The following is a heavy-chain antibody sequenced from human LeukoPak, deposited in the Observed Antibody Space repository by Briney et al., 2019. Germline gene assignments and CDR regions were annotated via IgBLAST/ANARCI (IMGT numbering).Heavy chain of an antibody. D-gene: IGHD3-10*02. CDR2: INPSGGST. Sequence: ASVKVSCKPSGYTFTSYYMHWVRQAPGQGLEWMGIINPSGGSTSYAQKFQGRVTMTTDTSTSTVYMELSSLRSEDTAVYYCARARNYGRGFDPWGQGTLVTVSS. V-gene: IGHV1-46*01. CDR1: GYTFTSYY. CDR3: ARARNYGRGFDP. J-gene: IGHJ5*02.